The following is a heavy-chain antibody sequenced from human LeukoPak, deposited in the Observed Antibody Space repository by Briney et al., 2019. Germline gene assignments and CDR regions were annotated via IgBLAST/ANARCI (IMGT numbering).Heavy chain of an antibody. CDR1: GFIFSTYG. CDR3: AKDRAYYYDSSGYYDY. J-gene: IGHJ4*02. D-gene: IGHD3-22*01. CDR2: TWYDGSNK. V-gene: IGHV3-30*02. Sequence: PGGSLRLSCAASGFIFSTYGMHWVRQAPGKGLQWVAFTWYDGSNKYYADSVKGRFTISRDNSESTLYLQMNNLRAEDTAVYYCAKDRAYYYDSSGYYDYWGQGTLVTVSS.